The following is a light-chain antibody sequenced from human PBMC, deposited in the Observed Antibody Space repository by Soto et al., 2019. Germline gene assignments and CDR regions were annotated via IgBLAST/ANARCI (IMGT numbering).Light chain of an antibody. J-gene: IGKJ2*01. CDR1: QDISNY. Sequence: DNPMTQSPSSLSASVGDRVTITCQASQDISNYLNWYQQKPGKAPKLLIYDASNLETGVPSRFSGSGSGTDFTFTISSLQPEDIATYYCQQYDNLPYTSGQGTKLEIK. V-gene: IGKV1-33*01. CDR2: DAS. CDR3: QQYDNLPYT.